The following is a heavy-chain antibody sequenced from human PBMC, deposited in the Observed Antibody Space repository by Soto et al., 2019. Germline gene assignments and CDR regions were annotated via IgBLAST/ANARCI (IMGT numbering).Heavy chain of an antibody. CDR1: GGTFSSYA. V-gene: IGHV1-69*13. CDR3: ARGSYGYGLGIRYYYYGMDV. J-gene: IGHJ6*02. CDR2: IIPIFGTA. D-gene: IGHD5-18*01. Sequence: AASVKVSCKASGGTFSSYAISWVRQAPGQGLEWMGGIIPIFGTANYAQKFQGRVTITADESTSTAYMELSSLRSEDTAVYYCARGSYGYGLGIRYYYYGMDVWGQGTTVTVSS.